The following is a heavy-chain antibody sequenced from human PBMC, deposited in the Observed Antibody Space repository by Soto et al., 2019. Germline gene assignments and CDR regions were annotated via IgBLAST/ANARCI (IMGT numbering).Heavy chain of an antibody. J-gene: IGHJ5*02. Sequence: GGSLRLSCAASGFTLSSYAMHWVRQAPGKGLEWVAVISYDGSNKYYADSVKGRFTISRDNSKNTLYLQMNSLRAEDTAVYYCARDYYDSTGQGHDLNWSDPWGQGTLVTVSS. CDR1: GFTLSSYA. V-gene: IGHV3-30-3*01. CDR2: ISYDGSNK. D-gene: IGHD3-22*01. CDR3: ARDYYDSTGQGHDLNWSDP.